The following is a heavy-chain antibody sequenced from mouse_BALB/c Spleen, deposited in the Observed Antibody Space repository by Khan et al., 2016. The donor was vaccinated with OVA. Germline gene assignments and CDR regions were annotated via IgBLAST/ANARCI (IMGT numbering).Heavy chain of an antibody. J-gene: IGHJ1*01. CDR3: ARYHYGNYYWYFDV. D-gene: IGHD2-1*01. V-gene: IGHV3-8*02. Sequence: EVQLQESGPSLVKPSQTLSLTCSVTGDSITSGYWNWIRKFPGNKLEYMGYISYSGSTYYNPSLKSRISITRDTSKNQYYLQWNSVTTEDTATYYCARYHYGNYYWYFDVWGAGTTVTVSA. CDR1: GDSITSGY. CDR2: ISYSGST.